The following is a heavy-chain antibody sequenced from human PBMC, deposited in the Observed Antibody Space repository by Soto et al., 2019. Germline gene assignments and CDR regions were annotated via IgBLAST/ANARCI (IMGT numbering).Heavy chain of an antibody. CDR1: GFTFSSYG. Sequence: ESGGGVVQPGRSLRLSCAASGFTFSSYGMHWVRQAPGKGLEWVAFIWYDGSNKYYADSVKGRFTISRDNSKNTLYLQMNSLRDEDTAVYYCARDPPGRGYDQDYYFDYWGQGTLVTVSS. CDR2: IWYDGSNK. D-gene: IGHD5-12*01. V-gene: IGHV3-33*01. J-gene: IGHJ4*02. CDR3: ARDPPGRGYDQDYYFDY.